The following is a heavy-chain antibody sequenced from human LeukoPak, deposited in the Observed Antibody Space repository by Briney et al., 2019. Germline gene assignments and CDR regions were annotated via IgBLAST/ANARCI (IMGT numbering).Heavy chain of an antibody. V-gene: IGHV3-21*01. Sequence: GGSLRLSCAASGFTFSSYSMNWVRQAPGKGLEWVSSISSSSSYIYYADSVKGRFTISRDNAKNSLYLQMNSLRAEDTAVYYCARDGVQRAIAAAGGAYWGQGTLVTVSS. CDR1: GFTFSSYS. CDR3: ARDGVQRAIAAAGGAY. CDR2: ISSSSSYI. J-gene: IGHJ4*02. D-gene: IGHD6-13*01.